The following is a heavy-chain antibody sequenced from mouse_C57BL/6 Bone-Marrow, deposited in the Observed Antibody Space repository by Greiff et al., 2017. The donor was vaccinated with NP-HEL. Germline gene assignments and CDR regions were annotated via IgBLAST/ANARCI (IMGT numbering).Heavy chain of an antibody. CDR2: ISNGGGST. V-gene: IGHV5-12*01. CDR3: ARHTYYSNYPFAY. CDR1: GFTFSDYY. Sequence: EVQLVESGGGLVQPGGSLKLSCAASGFTFSDYYMYWVRQTPEKRLEWVAYISNGGGSTYYPDTVKGRFTISRDNAKNTLYLQMSRLKSEDTAMYYCARHTYYSNYPFAYWGQGTLVTVSA. D-gene: IGHD2-5*01. J-gene: IGHJ3*01.